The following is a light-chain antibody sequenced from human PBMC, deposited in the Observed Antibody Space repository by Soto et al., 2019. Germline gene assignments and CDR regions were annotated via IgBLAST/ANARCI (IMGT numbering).Light chain of an antibody. CDR1: QSVTSRF. CDR3: QQYFRWPPWT. J-gene: IGKJ1*01. CDR2: GSS. V-gene: IGKV3-20*01. Sequence: EIVLTQSPGTLSLSPGERATLSCRASQSVTSRFLAWYQQKPGQAPRLLIYGSSSRASGIPDRFSGGGSGTDFTLTISRLEPEDSAVYYCQQYFRWPPWTFGQGTKVEIK.